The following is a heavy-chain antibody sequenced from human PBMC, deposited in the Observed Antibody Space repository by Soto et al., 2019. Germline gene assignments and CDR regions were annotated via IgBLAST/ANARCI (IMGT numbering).Heavy chain of an antibody. V-gene: IGHV1-69*01. CDR3: ARSQGSSSSLEIYYYYCYGMDV. CDR1: GGTFGSYA. J-gene: IGHJ6*02. CDR2: IIPIPGTA. D-gene: IGHD2-2*01. Sequence: QVQLVQSGAEVKKPGSSVKVSCKASGGTFGSYAISWVRQAPGQGLEWMGGIIPIPGTANYAQKFQGRVTIAADESTSTADKELSSLRSKETAVYYWARSQGSSSSLEIYYYYCYGMDVWGQGTTVPVSS.